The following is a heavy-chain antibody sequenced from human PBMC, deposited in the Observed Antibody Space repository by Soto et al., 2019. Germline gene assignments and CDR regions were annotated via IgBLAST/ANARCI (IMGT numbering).Heavy chain of an antibody. CDR3: ARSKAYYDSSGYQY. D-gene: IGHD3-22*01. V-gene: IGHV1-18*01. CDR2: ISAYNGNT. CDR1: GYTFTSYG. Sequence: ASVKVSCKASGYTFTSYGISWVRQAPGQGLEWMGWISAYNGNTNYAQKLQGRVTVTTDTSTSTAYMELRSLRSDDTAVYYCARSKAYYDSSGYQYWGQGTLVTVSS. J-gene: IGHJ4*02.